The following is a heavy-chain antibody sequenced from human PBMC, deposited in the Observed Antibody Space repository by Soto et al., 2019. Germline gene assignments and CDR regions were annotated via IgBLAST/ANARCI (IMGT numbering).Heavy chain of an antibody. D-gene: IGHD2-2*01. V-gene: IGHV3-33*01. J-gene: IGHJ6*02. Sequence: GGSLRLSCAASGFTFSSYGMHWVRQAPGKGLEWVAVIWYDRSNKYYADSVKGRFTISRDNSKNTLYLQMNSLRAEDTAVYYCARDKDIVVVPAAIFHGMDVWGQGTTVTVS. CDR3: ARDKDIVVVPAAIFHGMDV. CDR2: IWYDRSNK. CDR1: GFTFSSYG.